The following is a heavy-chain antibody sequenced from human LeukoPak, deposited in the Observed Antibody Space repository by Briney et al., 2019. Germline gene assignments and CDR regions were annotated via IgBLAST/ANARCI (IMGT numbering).Heavy chain of an antibody. D-gene: IGHD4-23*01. CDR3: TTPGRRWDYFDD. CDR1: GFTFSSYD. Sequence: GGSLRLSCEVSGFTFSSYDMHWVRQTTGKGLEWVSGIGTTGDTHYPDSVKGRFTVSRENAKNSLYLQMNSLRAGDTAVYYCTTPGRRWDYFDDWGQGTLVTVSS. CDR2: IGTTGDT. V-gene: IGHV3-13*01. J-gene: IGHJ4*02.